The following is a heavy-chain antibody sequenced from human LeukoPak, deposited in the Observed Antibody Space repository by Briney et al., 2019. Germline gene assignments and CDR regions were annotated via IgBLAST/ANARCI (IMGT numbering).Heavy chain of an antibody. CDR3: AKRRSVVVAYYYYGMDV. V-gene: IGHV3-23*01. CDR1: GFTFSSYG. D-gene: IGHD2-2*01. CDR2: ISGSGGST. Sequence: PGGSLRLSCAASGFTFSSYGMSWVRQAPGKGLEWVSAISGSGGSTYYADSVKGRFTISRDNSKNTLYLQMNSLRAEDTAVYYCAKRRSVVVAYYYYGMDVWGQGTTVTVSS. J-gene: IGHJ6*02.